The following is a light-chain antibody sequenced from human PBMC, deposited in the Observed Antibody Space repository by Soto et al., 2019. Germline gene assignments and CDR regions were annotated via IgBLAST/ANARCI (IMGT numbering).Light chain of an antibody. CDR3: QQRCNWPPHFT. CDR1: QSVSSY. CDR2: DAS. Sequence: EIVLTQSPATLSLSPGERATLSCRASQSVSSYLAWYQQKPGQAPRLLIYDASNRATGIPARFSGSGSGTDFTLTISSLEPEDFAVYYCQQRCNWPPHFTFGPGTKVDIK. V-gene: IGKV3-11*01. J-gene: IGKJ3*01.